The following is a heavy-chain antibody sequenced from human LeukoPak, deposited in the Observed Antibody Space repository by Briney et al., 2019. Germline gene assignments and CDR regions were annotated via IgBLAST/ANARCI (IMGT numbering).Heavy chain of an antibody. CDR2: INHSGST. CDR3: ARVKITMIVVAYFDY. J-gene: IGHJ4*02. D-gene: IGHD3-22*01. CDR1: GGSFSGYY. V-gene: IGHV4-34*01. Sequence: SETLSLTCAVYGGSFSGYYWSWIRQPPGKGLEWIGEINHSGSTNYNPSLKSRVTISVDTSKNQFSLKLSSVTAAGTAVYYCARVKITMIVVAYFDYWGQGTLVTVSS.